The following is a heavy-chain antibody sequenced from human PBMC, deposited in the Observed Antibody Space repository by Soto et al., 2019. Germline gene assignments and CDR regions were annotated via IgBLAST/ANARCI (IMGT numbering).Heavy chain of an antibody. CDR2: ISGSGGST. CDR3: ATPFYGTDALRGAFDI. CDR1: GFTFSSYA. D-gene: IGHD3-10*01. V-gene: IGHV3-23*01. J-gene: IGHJ3*02. Sequence: EVQLLESGGGLVQPGGSLRLSCAASGFTFSSYAMSWVRQAPGKGLEWVSAISGSGGSTYYADSVKGRCTISRDNSKNTLYLHMNSLRDEDPAVYYCATPFYGTDALRGAFDIWGQGTMVTVSS.